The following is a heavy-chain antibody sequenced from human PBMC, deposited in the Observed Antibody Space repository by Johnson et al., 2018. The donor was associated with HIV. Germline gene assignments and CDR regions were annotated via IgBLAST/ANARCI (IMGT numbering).Heavy chain of an antibody. CDR1: GFTVSSNY. V-gene: IGHV3-30*03. CDR3: ARESTATRGDAFDI. CDR2: ISYDGSIK. D-gene: IGHD4-17*01. Sequence: QVQLVESGGGLIQPGGSLRLSCAASGFTVSSNYMSWVRQAPGKGLEWVAVISYDGSIKYYADSVKGRFTISRDNSKNTLFIQMNSLRAEDTGVYYCARESTATRGDAFDIWGQGTMVTVSS. J-gene: IGHJ3*02.